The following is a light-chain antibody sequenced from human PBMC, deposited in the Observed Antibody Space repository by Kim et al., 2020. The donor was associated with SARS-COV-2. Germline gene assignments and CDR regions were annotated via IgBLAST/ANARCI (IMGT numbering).Light chain of an antibody. CDR1: HRVSSY. J-gene: IGKJ3*01. CDR3: QQRSNWPPIFT. Sequence: PGERATPSCSASHRVSSYLASYQQQPGQAPRLLIYDASNRTTGIPARFSGSGSGTEFTLTISSLEPDDFAVYYCQQRSNWPPIFTFGPGTKVDIK. V-gene: IGKV3-11*01. CDR2: DAS.